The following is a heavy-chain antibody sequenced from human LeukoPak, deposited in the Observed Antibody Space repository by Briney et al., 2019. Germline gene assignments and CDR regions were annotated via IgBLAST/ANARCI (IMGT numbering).Heavy chain of an antibody. CDR1: GGSISSYH. J-gene: IGHJ6*02. D-gene: IGHD6-13*01. Sequence: PSETLSLTCTVSGGSISSYHWSWIRQPPGKGLEWIGYIYYSGSTNYNPSLKSRVTISVDTSKNQFSLKLSSVTAADTAVYYCARHEPHKDSSSWYLYYYYGMDVWGQGTAVTVSS. CDR3: ARHEPHKDSSSWYLYYYYGMDV. V-gene: IGHV4-59*08. CDR2: IYYSGST.